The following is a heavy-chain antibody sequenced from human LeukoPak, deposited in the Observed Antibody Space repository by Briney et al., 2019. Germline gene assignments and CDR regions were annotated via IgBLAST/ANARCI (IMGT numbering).Heavy chain of an antibody. Sequence: PSETLSLTCTVSGGSISSYYWSWIRQPPGKGLEWIGYIYYSGSTNYNPSLKSRVTISVDTSKNQFSLKLSSVTAADTAMYYCARALTDYYYYMDVWGKGTTVTVSS. CDR1: GGSISSYY. CDR3: ARALTDYYYYMDV. CDR2: IYYSGST. V-gene: IGHV4-59*01. J-gene: IGHJ6*03.